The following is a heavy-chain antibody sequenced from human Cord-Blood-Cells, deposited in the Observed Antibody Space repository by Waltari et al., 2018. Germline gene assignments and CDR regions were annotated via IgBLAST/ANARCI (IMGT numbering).Heavy chain of an antibody. CDR3: ARQSPGIAAARPGFDY. CDR1: GYTFTSYD. D-gene: IGHD6-13*01. V-gene: IGHV1-8*01. Sequence: QVQLVQSGAEVKKPGASVKVSCKASGYTFTSYDINWVRQATGQGLEWMGWMNPNNCKTGYAQTFQGRVTMTRNTSIGTAYMELSSLRSEDTAVYYGARQSPGIAAARPGFDYWGQGTLVTVSS. J-gene: IGHJ4*02. CDR2: MNPNNCKT.